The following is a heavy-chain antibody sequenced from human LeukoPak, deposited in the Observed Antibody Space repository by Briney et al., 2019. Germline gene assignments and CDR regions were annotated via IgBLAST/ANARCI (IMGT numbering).Heavy chain of an antibody. CDR2: IYYSGTT. CDR3: ARKKRADPGFDV. CDR1: GGSLSGYY. J-gene: IGHJ3*01. Sequence: SETLSLTCTVSGGSLSGYYWSWIRQPPGKGLEWIGYIYYSGTTNYNPSLKSRLTISVDTSKNQFSLKLPSVAAADTAVYYCARKKRADPGFDVWGQGTMVTVSS. V-gene: IGHV4-59*01.